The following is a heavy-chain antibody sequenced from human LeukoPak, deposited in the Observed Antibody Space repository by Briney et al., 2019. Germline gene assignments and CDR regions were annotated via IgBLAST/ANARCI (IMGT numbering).Heavy chain of an antibody. V-gene: IGHV4-38-2*01. Sequence: PSETLSLTCAVSGYPISSGYYWGWIRQPPGKGLEWIGSIYHSGSTYYNPSLKSRVTISVDTSKNQFSLKLSSVTAADTAVYYCARHQYCSSTSCLAGYYYYDYMDVWGKGTTVTVSS. J-gene: IGHJ6*03. CDR2: IYHSGST. CDR3: ARHQYCSSTSCLAGYYYYDYMDV. CDR1: GYPISSGYY. D-gene: IGHD2-2*01.